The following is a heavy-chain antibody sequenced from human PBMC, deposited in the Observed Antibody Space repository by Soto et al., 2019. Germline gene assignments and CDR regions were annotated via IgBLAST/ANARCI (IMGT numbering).Heavy chain of an antibody. CDR1: GGSVSSGSYY. Sequence: QVQLQESGPGLVKPSETLSLTCTVSGGSVSSGSYYWSWIRQPPGKGLEWIGYIDYSGSTNYNPSLKSRVTISVDTSKNQFSLKLSSVTAADTAVYYCARDASRSGYDYWGQGNLVTVSS. D-gene: IGHD5-12*01. J-gene: IGHJ4*02. CDR2: IDYSGST. CDR3: ARDASRSGYDY. V-gene: IGHV4-61*01.